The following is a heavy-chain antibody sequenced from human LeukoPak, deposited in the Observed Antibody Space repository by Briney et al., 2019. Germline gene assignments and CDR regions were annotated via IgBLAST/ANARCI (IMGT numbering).Heavy chain of an antibody. CDR3: AKYKSGDYFDAGKRYYFDQ. CDR2: ISAYNANT. D-gene: IGHD3-9*01. CDR1: GYTFTTYG. V-gene: IGHV1-18*01. Sequence: ASVKVSCKASGYTFTTYGISWVRQAPGQGLEWMGWISAYNANTNYAQKLQDRVTMTTDTSTSTAYMELRSLRSDDTAVYYCAKYKSGDYFDAGKRYYFDQWGQGTPVTVSS. J-gene: IGHJ4*02.